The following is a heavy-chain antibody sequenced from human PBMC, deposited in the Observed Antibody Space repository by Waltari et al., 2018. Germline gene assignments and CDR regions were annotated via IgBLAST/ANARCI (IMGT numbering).Heavy chain of an antibody. Sequence: QVQLVQSGAEVKKPGASVKVSCKASGYTFTGYYMHWVRQAPGQGLEWMGRINPNSGGTNYAQKFQGRVTMTRDTSISTAYMELSRLRSDDTAVYYCARGIVLMVYAPNWFDPWGQGTLVTVSS. CDR3: ARGIVLMVYAPNWFDP. CDR2: INPNSGGT. CDR1: GYTFTGYY. D-gene: IGHD2-8*01. V-gene: IGHV1-2*06. J-gene: IGHJ5*02.